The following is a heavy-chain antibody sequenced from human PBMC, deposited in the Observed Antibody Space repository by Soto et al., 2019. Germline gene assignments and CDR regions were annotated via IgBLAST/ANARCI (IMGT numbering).Heavy chain of an antibody. Sequence: GASVKVSCKASGYTFTGYYMHWVRQAPGQGLEWMGWINPNSGGTNYEQKFQGWVTMSRDTSISTAYMQLSRLRSDDTAVYYCARGDIVVVPAAIPDNWFDPWGQGTLVTVSS. CDR2: INPNSGGT. CDR1: GYTFTGYY. CDR3: ARGDIVVVPAAIPDNWFDP. J-gene: IGHJ5*02. V-gene: IGHV1-2*04. D-gene: IGHD2-2*02.